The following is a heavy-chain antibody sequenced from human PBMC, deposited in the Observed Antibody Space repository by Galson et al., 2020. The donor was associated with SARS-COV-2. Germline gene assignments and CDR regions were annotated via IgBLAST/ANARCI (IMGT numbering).Heavy chain of an antibody. CDR3: ARDGAAAGNNNWFDP. CDR1: GYTFTGYY. V-gene: IGHV1-2*04. Sequence: ASVKVSCKASGYTFTGYYMHWVRQAPGQGLEWMGWINPNSGGTNYAQKFQGWVTMTRDTSISTAYMELSRLRSDDTAVYYCARDGAAAGNNNWFDPWGQGTLVTVSS. CDR2: INPNSGGT. D-gene: IGHD6-13*01. J-gene: IGHJ5*02.